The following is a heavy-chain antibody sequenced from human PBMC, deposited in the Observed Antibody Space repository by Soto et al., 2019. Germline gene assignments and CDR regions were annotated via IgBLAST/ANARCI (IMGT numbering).Heavy chain of an antibody. V-gene: IGHV3-23*01. D-gene: IGHD6-19*01. CDR3: AKDRSSGWRRSFDY. J-gene: IGHJ4*02. CDR2: ISGSGGST. CDR1: GFTFSSYA. Sequence: GGSLRLSCAASGFTFSSYAMSWVRQAPGKGLERVPAISGSGGSTYYADSVKGRFTISRDNSKNTLYLQMNSLRAEDTAVYYCAKDRSSGWRRSFDYWGQGTLVTVSS.